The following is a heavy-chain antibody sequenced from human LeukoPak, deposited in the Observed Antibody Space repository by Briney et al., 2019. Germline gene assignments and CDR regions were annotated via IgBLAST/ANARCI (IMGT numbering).Heavy chain of an antibody. Sequence: GGSLRLSCAASGFTFDDYAMHWVRQIPGKGLEWVSGISWNSAGIGYADSVKGRFTISRDNAKNSLYLQMNSLRGEDTALYYCAKAFRTNSNYYYYGLDVWGQGTTVIVSS. CDR2: ISWNSAGI. CDR1: GFTFDDYA. J-gene: IGHJ6*02. CDR3: AKAFRTNSNYYYYGLDV. V-gene: IGHV3-9*01. D-gene: IGHD2-8*01.